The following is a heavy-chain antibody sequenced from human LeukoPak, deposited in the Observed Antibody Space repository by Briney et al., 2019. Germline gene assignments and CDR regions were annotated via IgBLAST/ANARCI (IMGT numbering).Heavy chain of an antibody. CDR1: GGSFSGYY. Sequence: PSETLSLTCAVYGGSFSGYYWSWIRQPPGKGLEWIGEINHSGSTNYNPSLKSRVTISVDTSKNQFSLKLSSVTAADTAVYYCARREGYDSSGYYDYWGQGTLVTVSS. CDR3: ARREGYDSSGYYDY. D-gene: IGHD3-22*01. V-gene: IGHV4-34*01. CDR2: INHSGST. J-gene: IGHJ4*02.